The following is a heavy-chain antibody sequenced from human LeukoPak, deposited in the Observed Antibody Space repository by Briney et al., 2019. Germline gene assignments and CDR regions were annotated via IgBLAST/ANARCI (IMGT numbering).Heavy chain of an antibody. Sequence: SEALSLTCTVSGGSISSYYWSWIRQPPGKGLEWIGYVYYSGNTNYNPSLKSRVTISLDTSKNQFSLKLRSVTAADTAVYYCARDTRDAFDIWGQGTMVTVSS. CDR1: GGSISSYY. V-gene: IGHV4-59*01. J-gene: IGHJ3*02. CDR3: ARDTRDAFDI. CDR2: VYYSGNT.